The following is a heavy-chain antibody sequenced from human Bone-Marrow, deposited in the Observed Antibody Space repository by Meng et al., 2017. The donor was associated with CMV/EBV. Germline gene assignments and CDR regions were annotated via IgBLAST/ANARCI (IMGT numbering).Heavy chain of an antibody. D-gene: IGHD6-19*01. CDR1: GGFISNYY. J-gene: IGHJ4*02. Sequence: SETLSLTCTVSGGFISNYYWSWIRQPPGKGLEWIGYIYYSGTTKYNPSLKSRVTISVDTSKNQFSLKLSSVTAADTAVYYCARDLISSWYPYYFDYWGQGTLVTVSS. CDR3: ARDLISSWYPYYFDY. V-gene: IGHV4-59*12. CDR2: IYYSGTT.